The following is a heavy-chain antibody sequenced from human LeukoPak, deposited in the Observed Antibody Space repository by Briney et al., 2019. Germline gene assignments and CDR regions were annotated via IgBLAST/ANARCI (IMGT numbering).Heavy chain of an antibody. V-gene: IGHV3-72*01. D-gene: IGHD1-26*01. CDR3: ASIRGTLGY. J-gene: IGHJ4*02. CDR2: IKNKANSYIT. CDR1: GFTFSDHF. Sequence: GGSLRLSCAASGFTFSDHFMDWVRQAPGKGLEWVGRIKNKANSYITQYAASMEGRFTISRDDSKKSLYLQMSSLKTEDTAMYYCASIRGTLGYWGQGTVVTVSS.